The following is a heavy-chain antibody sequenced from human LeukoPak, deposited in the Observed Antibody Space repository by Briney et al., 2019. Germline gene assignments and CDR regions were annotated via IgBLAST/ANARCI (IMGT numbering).Heavy chain of an antibody. J-gene: IGHJ2*01. CDR3: AKEVGPDLGA. CDR2: IWYVGSKT. CDR1: GFTFSSYA. Sequence: GRSLRLSCAASGFTFSSYAIHWVRQPPGKGLEWVAIIWYVGSKTYYAESVKGRFTISRDNSNNMAYLQMSSLRVEDTAVYFCAKEVGPDLGAWGRGTLVTVSS. D-gene: IGHD1-26*01. V-gene: IGHV3-33*06.